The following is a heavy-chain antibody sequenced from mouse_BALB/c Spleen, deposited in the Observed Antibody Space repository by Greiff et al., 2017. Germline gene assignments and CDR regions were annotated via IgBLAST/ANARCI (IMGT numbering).Heavy chain of an antibody. CDR1: GYSITSGYY. D-gene: IGHD2-3*01. V-gene: IGHV3-6*02. CDR3: ARMEVYYFDY. Sequence: ESGPGLVKPSQSLSLTCSVTGYSITSGYYWNWIRQFPGNKLEWMGYISYDGSNNYNPSLKNRISITRDTSKNQFFLKLNSVTTEDTATYYCARMEVYYFDYWGQGTTLTVSS. CDR2: ISYDGSN. J-gene: IGHJ2*01.